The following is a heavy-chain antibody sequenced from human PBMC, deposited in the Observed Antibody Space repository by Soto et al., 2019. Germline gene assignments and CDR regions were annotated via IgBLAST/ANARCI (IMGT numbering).Heavy chain of an antibody. CDR3: AARGASIVATITPSYGMDV. D-gene: IGHD5-12*01. V-gene: IGHV3-23*01. J-gene: IGHJ6*02. Sequence: GGSLRLSCAASGFTFSSYAISWVRQAPGKGLEWVSAISVSGGSTYYADSVKGRFTISRDNSKNTLYLQMNSLRAEDTAVYYCAARGASIVATITPSYGMDVWGQGTTVTVSS. CDR2: ISVSGGST. CDR1: GFTFSSYA.